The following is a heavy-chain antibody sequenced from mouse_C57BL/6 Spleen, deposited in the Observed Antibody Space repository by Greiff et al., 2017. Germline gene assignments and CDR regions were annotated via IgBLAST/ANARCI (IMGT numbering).Heavy chain of an antibody. Sequence: VQLKQSGAELVKPGASVKLSCTASGFNIKDYYMHWVKQRTEQGLEWIGRIDPEDGETKYAPKFQGKATITADTSSNTAYLQLSSLTSEDTAVYYCARSGEYYFDYWGQGTTLTVSS. V-gene: IGHV14-2*01. D-gene: IGHD3-1*01. CDR1: GFNIKDYY. CDR2: IDPEDGET. J-gene: IGHJ2*01. CDR3: ARSGEYYFDY.